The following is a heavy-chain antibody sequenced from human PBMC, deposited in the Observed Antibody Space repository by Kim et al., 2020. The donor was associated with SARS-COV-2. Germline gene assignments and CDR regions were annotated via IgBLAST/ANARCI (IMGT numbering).Heavy chain of an antibody. Sequence: SVKVSCKASGGTFSSYAISWVRQAPGQGLEWMGRIIPILGIANYAQKFQGRVTITADKSTSTAYMELSSLRSEDTAVYYCAGYAIQPNSITMVRGVIPLDAFDIWGQGTMVTVSS. CDR3: AGYAIQPNSITMVRGVIPLDAFDI. CDR1: GGTFSSYA. CDR2: IIPILGIA. V-gene: IGHV1-69*04. J-gene: IGHJ3*02. D-gene: IGHD3-10*01.